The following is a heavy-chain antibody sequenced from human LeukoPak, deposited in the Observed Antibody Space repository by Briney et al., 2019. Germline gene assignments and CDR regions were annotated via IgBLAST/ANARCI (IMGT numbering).Heavy chain of an antibody. CDR1: GGSISSSNW. V-gene: IGHV4-4*02. CDR3: ARLSSGSFGVDV. D-gene: IGHD6-19*01. J-gene: IGHJ6*02. CDR2: IYHSGST. Sequence: SETLSLTCTVSGGSISSSNWWSWVRQPPGKGLEWIGEIYHSGSTNYNPSLKSRVTISVDKSKNQFSLKLSSVTAADAAVYYCARLSSGSFGVDVWGQGTTVTVSS.